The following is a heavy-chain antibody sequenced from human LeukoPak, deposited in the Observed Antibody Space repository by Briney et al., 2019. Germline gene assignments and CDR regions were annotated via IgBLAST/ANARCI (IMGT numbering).Heavy chain of an antibody. V-gene: IGHV4-34*01. CDR3: ARESLGYYDFWSGYYFFDY. CDR2: INHSGST. Sequence: SETLSLTCAVYGGSFSGYYWSWIRQPPGKGLEWIGEINHSGSTSYNPSLKSRVTISVDTSKNQFSLKLSSVTAADTAVYYCARESLGYYDFWSGYYFFDYWGQGTLVTVSS. CDR1: GGSFSGYY. J-gene: IGHJ4*02. D-gene: IGHD3-3*01.